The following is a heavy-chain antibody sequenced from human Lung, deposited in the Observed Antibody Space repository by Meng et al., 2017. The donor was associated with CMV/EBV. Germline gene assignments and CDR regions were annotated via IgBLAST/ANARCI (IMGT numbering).Heavy chain of an antibody. D-gene: IGHD2-2*01. CDR3: ARTIVVVPAALDY. J-gene: IGHJ4*02. V-gene: IGHV3-30*04. Sequence: LTXAASGFTFSSYAMHWVRQAPGKGLEWVAVISYDGSNKYYADSVKGRFTISRDNSKNTLYLQMNSLRAEDTAVYYCARTIVVVPAALDYWGQGTLVTVSS. CDR2: ISYDGSNK. CDR1: GFTFSSYA.